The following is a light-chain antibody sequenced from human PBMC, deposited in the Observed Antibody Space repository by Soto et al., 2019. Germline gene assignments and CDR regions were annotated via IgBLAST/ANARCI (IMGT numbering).Light chain of an antibody. CDR1: QSVSSSY. J-gene: IGKJ1*01. V-gene: IGKV3-20*01. CDR2: GAS. CDR3: QQYGSSPR. Sequence: EIVLTQSPGTLSLSPGERATLSCRASQSVSSSYLAWYQQKPGQAPRLLIYGASSRATGIPDRFSGSGSGTDFTLTISRLEPEDFSVYYCQQYGSSPRFGQRTKVEIK.